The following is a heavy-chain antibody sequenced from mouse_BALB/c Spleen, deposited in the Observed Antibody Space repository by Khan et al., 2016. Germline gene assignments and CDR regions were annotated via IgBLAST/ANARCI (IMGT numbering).Heavy chain of an antibody. J-gene: IGHJ2*01. Sequence: EVQLVESGPDLVKPSQSLSLTCTVTGYSISSGYSWHWIRQFPGNKLEWMAYIHYSGSTNYNPSLKSRISITRDTSNNQFFLQLISVTTENTATYYCTRGDYYGSGYWGQGTTLTVSS. V-gene: IGHV3-1*02. CDR2: IHYSGST. CDR1: GYSISSGYS. D-gene: IGHD1-1*01. CDR3: TRGDYYGSGY.